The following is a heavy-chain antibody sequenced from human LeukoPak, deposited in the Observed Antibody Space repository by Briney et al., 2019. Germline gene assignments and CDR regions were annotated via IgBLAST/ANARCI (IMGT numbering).Heavy chain of an antibody. CDR3: ARGAHYYDSSGYYWVFDY. Sequence: ASVKVSCKASGYTFTGYYMHWVRQAPGQGLEWMGWMNPNSGNTGYAQKFQGRVTMTRNTSISTAYMELSSLRSEDTAVYYCARGAHYYDSSGYYWVFDYWGQGTLVTVSS. CDR2: MNPNSGNT. CDR1: GYTFTGYY. D-gene: IGHD3-22*01. J-gene: IGHJ4*02. V-gene: IGHV1-8*02.